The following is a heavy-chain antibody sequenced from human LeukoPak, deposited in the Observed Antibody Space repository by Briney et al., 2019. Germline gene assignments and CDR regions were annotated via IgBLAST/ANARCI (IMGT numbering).Heavy chain of an antibody. CDR3: ANGCSSTSCYASGRGAFDI. CDR1: GFTFSSYG. CDR2: ISYDGSNK. J-gene: IGHJ3*02. D-gene: IGHD2-2*01. Sequence: PGRSLRLSCAASGFTFSSYGMHWVRQAPGKGLEWVAVISYDGSNKYYADSVKGRFTIPRNNSKNTLYLQMNSLRAEDTAVYYCANGCSSTSCYASGRGAFDIWGQGTMVTVSS. V-gene: IGHV3-30*18.